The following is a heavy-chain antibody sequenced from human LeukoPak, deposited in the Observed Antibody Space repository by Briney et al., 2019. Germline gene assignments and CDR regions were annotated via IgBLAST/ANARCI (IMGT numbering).Heavy chain of an antibody. J-gene: IGHJ4*02. V-gene: IGHV1-18*01. CDR1: GYTFTSYG. CDR2: INANNGNT. Sequence: ASVTVSCKASGYTFTSYGISWVRQAPGQGLEWMGWINANNGNTNYAQKLQGRVAMTTDTSTSTAYMELRSLRSDDTAVYYCAGEGSGSYDYWGQGTLVTVSS. CDR3: AGEGSGSYDY. D-gene: IGHD1-26*01.